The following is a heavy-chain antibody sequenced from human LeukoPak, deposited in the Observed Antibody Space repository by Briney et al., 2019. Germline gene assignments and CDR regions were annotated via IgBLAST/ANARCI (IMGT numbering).Heavy chain of an antibody. CDR2: IWVDGSNK. CDR3: ARSTYLGDY. Sequence: SGGSLRLSCAASGFIFSSYGMHWVRQAPGKGLEWEAVIWVDGSNKYYADSVKGRFTISRDNSKNMLYLQMNSLRAEDTAVFYCARSTYLGDYWGQGILVTVSS. J-gene: IGHJ4*02. CDR1: GFIFSSYG. D-gene: IGHD2/OR15-2a*01. V-gene: IGHV3-33*01.